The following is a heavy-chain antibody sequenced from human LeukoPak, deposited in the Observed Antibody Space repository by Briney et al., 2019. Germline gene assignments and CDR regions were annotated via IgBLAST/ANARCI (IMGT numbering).Heavy chain of an antibody. CDR3: ARVVRTGAGWFDP. V-gene: IGHV1-46*01. D-gene: IGHD1-1*01. CDR1: GYTFTSYY. Sequence: ASVKVSCKASGYTFTSYYMHWVRQAPGQGLGWMGIINPSGGSTSYAQKFQGRVTMTRDMSTSTVYMELSSLRSEDTAVYYCARVVRTGAGWFDPWGQGTLVTVSS. CDR2: INPSGGST. J-gene: IGHJ5*02.